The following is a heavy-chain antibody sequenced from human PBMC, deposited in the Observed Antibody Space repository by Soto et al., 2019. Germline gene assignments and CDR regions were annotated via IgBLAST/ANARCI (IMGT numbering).Heavy chain of an antibody. CDR3: ARDKGGYSSHFVY. CDR2: IMPCFGSG. Sequence: QVHLVQSGAEVKKPGSSVKVSCKAIGGTFSSYAFSWVRQAPGQGLEWMGGIMPCFGSGNYAQKFQCRVNITADESTSSVYLELSSLRSEDTAVYYCARDKGGYSSHFVYWGQGTLVTVSS. CDR1: GGTFSSYA. V-gene: IGHV1-69*01. J-gene: IGHJ4*02. D-gene: IGHD2-2*03.